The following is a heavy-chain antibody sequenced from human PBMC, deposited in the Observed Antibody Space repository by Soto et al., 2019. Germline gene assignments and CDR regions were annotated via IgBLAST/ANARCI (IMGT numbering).Heavy chain of an antibody. D-gene: IGHD6-19*01. CDR3: AREEVHSSGAEYFQH. V-gene: IGHV4-31*03. CDR2: IYYSGST. Sequence: QVQLQESGPGLVKPSQTPSLTCTVSGGSISSGGYYWSWIRQHPGKGLEWIGYIYYSGSTYYNPSLKSRVTIAVDTSKNQFSLKLSSVTAADTAVYYCAREEVHSSGAEYFQHWGQGTLVTVSS. J-gene: IGHJ1*01. CDR1: GGSISSGGYY.